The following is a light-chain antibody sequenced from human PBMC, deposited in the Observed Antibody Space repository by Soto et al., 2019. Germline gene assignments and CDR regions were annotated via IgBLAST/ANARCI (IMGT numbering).Light chain of an antibody. CDR1: QSVSSN. CDR3: QQYKNWPHT. Sequence: EIVMTQSPATLSVSPGERATLSCRPSQSVSSNLAWYQQKPGQAPRLLIYGASTRATGIPARFSGSGSGTEFTLTISSLQSEDFAVYYCQQYKNWPHTFGQGTKLEIK. J-gene: IGKJ2*01. V-gene: IGKV3-15*01. CDR2: GAS.